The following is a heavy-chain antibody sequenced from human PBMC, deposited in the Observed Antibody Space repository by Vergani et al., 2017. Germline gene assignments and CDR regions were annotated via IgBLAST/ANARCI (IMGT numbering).Heavy chain of an antibody. Sequence: EVQLVASGGGLVQLGGSLPLSCAASGFSLSIYGMNWVRQAPGKGLEWVSYISGSSSDISYADSVKGRFTISRDNAKNSLYLQMNSLRAEDTALYYCARAEYQLPYHYWGQGTLVTVSS. V-gene: IGHV3-48*01. CDR1: GFSLSIYG. D-gene: IGHD2-2*01. CDR3: ARAEYQLPYHY. J-gene: IGHJ4*02. CDR2: ISGSSSDI.